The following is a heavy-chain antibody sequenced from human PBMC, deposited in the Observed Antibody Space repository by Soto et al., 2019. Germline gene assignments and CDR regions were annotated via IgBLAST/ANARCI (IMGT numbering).Heavy chain of an antibody. CDR3: ARAGGLGAVAADY. CDR1: GGSISSGGYS. CDR2: IYHSWST. J-gene: IGHJ4*02. V-gene: IGHV4-30-2*01. D-gene: IGHD6-19*01. Sequence: QLQLQESGSGLVKPSQTLSLTCAVSGGSISSGGYSWSWIRQPPGKGLAWIGYIYHSWSTYYNPSLQSRVTISVDRSKDQFSLKLSSVTAADTAVYYCARAGGLGAVAADYWGQGTLVTVSS.